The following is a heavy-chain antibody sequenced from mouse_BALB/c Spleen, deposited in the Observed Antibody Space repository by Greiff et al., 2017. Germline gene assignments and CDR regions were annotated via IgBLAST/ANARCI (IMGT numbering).Heavy chain of an antibody. J-gene: IGHJ2*01. Sequence: EVQVVESGGGLVQPGGSRKLSCAASGFTFSSFGMHWVRQAPEKGLEWVAYISSGSSTIYYADTVKGRFTISRDNPKNTLFLQMTSLRSEDTAMYYCARVGLLRYFDYWGQGTTLTVSS. CDR1: GFTFSSFG. D-gene: IGHD2-3*01. CDR2: ISSGSSTI. CDR3: ARVGLLRYFDY. V-gene: IGHV5-17*02.